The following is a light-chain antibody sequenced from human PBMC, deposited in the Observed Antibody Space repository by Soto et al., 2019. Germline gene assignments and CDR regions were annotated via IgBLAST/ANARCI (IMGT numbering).Light chain of an antibody. CDR2: SAS. J-gene: IGKJ4*01. V-gene: IGKV3-20*01. Sequence: EIVLTQSPGTLSLSPVERATLSCMASQSVTSSYLAWYQQKPGQAPRLLIYSASSRATGIPDRFSGSGSGTDFTLTISRLEPEDFAVYYCQQFSSYPLTFGGGTKVDI. CDR1: QSVTSSY. CDR3: QQFSSYPLT.